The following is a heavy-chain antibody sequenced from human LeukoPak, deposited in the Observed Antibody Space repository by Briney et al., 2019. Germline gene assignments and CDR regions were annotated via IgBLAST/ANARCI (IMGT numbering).Heavy chain of an antibody. Sequence: PGGSLRLSCAASGFTFSSYAMTWVRQAPGKGLEWVAFVRNDGTNKYYADSVKGRFTISRDNSKNTLYLQMNSLRAEDTAVYYCAKERYSSSSLFAVTPFDYWGQGTRITVSS. V-gene: IGHV3-30*02. CDR1: GFTFSSYA. D-gene: IGHD6-13*01. CDR2: VRNDGTNK. CDR3: AKERYSSSSLFAVTPFDY. J-gene: IGHJ4*02.